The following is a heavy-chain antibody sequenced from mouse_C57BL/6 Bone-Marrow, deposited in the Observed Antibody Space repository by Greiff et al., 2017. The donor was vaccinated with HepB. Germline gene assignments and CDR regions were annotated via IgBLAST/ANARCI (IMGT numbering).Heavy chain of an antibody. D-gene: IGHD1-1*01. J-gene: IGHJ4*01. Sequence: VKLMESGAELVRPGASVTLSCKASGYTFTDYEMHWVKQTPVHGLEWIGAIDPETGGTAYNQKFKGKAILTADKSSSTAYMELRSLTSEDSAVYYCTRGAYYYGSDYAMDYWGQGTSVTVSS. CDR3: TRGAYYYGSDYAMDY. V-gene: IGHV1-15*01. CDR2: IDPETGGT. CDR1: GYTFTDYE.